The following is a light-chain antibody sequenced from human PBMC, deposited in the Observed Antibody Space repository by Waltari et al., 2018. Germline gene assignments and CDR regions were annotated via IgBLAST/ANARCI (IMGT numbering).Light chain of an antibody. CDR3: QQYGSSPRT. CDR2: GAS. Sequence: ELVLTQSPGTLSLSPGERATLSCRASQSVSSNYIAWYQQKPGQAPRLLIYGASTRATDIPDRFSGSGSGTDFTLTISRLEPEDFAVYYCQQYGSSPRTFGQGTKLEIK. V-gene: IGKV3-20*01. CDR1: QSVSSNY. J-gene: IGKJ2*02.